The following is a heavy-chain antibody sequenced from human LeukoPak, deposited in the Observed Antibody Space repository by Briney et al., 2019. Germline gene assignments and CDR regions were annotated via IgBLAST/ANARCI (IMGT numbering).Heavy chain of an antibody. CDR2: ISSSGSTI. J-gene: IGHJ4*02. Sequence: GGSLRLSCAASGFTLSSYEMNWVRQAPGKGLEWVSYISSSGSTIYYADSVKGRFTISRDNAKNSLYLQMNSLRAEDTAVYYCARHPRVVGSATRQYYFDYWGQGTLVTVSS. CDR1: GFTLSSYE. D-gene: IGHD2-2*01. V-gene: IGHV3-48*03. CDR3: ARHPRVVGSATRQYYFDY.